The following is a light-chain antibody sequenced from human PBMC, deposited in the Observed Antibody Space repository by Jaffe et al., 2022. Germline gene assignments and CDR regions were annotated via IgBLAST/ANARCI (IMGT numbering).Light chain of an antibody. CDR2: ETY. CDR3: GTWDGSLSAIV. CDR1: SSNIGDTY. Sequence: QSVLTQPPSVSAAPGQKVTISCSGSSSNIGDTYVSWYQQLPGTATKLLIYETYKRPSGIPDRFSGSKSGTSATLVIAGLQAGDEADYYCGTWDGSLSAIVFGGGTKLTVL. V-gene: IGLV1-51*02. J-gene: IGLJ3*02.